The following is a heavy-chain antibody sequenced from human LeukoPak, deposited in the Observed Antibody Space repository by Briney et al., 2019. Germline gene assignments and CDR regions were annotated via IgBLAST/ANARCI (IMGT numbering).Heavy chain of an antibody. CDR2: TSWNSGSI. D-gene: IGHD3-22*01. CDR1: GFTFDDYA. CDR3: ARDTPTTIPYYYDSSGYSYYFDY. Sequence: GGSLRLSCAASGFTFDDYAMHWVRQAPGKGLEWVSGTSWNSGSIGYADSVKGRFTISRDNAKNSLYLQMNSLRAEDTALYYCARDTPTTIPYYYDSSGYSYYFDYWGQGTLVTVSS. V-gene: IGHV3-9*01. J-gene: IGHJ4*02.